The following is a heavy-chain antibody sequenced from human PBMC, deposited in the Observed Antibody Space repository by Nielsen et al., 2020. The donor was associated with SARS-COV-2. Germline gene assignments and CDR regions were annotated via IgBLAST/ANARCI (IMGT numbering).Heavy chain of an antibody. CDR3: ARRVCSDRGCYLGSGWFDP. CDR2: IDPSDSYT. Sequence: GESLKISCKASGYSSTNYWITWVRQMPGKGLEWMGRIDPSDSYTNYRPSFQGHVTISADKSTSTAYLQWRSLQASDTAFYYCARRVCSDRGCYLGSGWFDPWGQGTLVIVSS. V-gene: IGHV5-10-1*01. J-gene: IGHJ5*02. CDR1: GYSSTNYW. D-gene: IGHD2-2*01.